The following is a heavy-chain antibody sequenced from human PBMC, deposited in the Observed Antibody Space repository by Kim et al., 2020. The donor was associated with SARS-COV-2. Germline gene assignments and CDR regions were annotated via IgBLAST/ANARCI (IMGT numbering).Heavy chain of an antibody. CDR1: GFTFSSYS. V-gene: IGHV3-21*01. CDR3: ARATSQAVDS. Sequence: GGSLRLSCAASGFTFSSYSMNWVRQAPGKGLEWVSYIGNGGSFTYYADSVKGRFTISRDNAENSVYLQMNSLRVEDTAVYYCARATSQAVDSWGQGTLVTVSS. J-gene: IGHJ4*02. CDR2: IGNGGSFT.